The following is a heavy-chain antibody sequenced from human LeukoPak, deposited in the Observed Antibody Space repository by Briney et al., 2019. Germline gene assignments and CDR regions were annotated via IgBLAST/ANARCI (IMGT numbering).Heavy chain of an antibody. CDR3: ARVTCSGGSCYSFDY. CDR2: IYHSGGT. CDR1: GGSVSSGDYY. D-gene: IGHD2-15*01. Sequence: SQTLSLTCTVSGGSVSSGDYYWSWIRPPPGQDLKWIGYIYHSGGTYYNPPLKSRVTISVDTSKNQFSLKLTSVTAADTAVYYCARVTCSGGSCYSFDYWGQGTLVTVSS. J-gene: IGHJ4*02. V-gene: IGHV4-30-4*01.